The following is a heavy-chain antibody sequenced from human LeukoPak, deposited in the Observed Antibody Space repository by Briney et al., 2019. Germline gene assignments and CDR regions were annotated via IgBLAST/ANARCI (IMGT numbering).Heavy chain of an antibody. CDR1: GGTFSSYA. J-gene: IGHJ6*02. D-gene: IGHD3-9*01. V-gene: IGHV1-69*13. Sequence: SVKVSCKASGGTFSSYAISWVRQAPGQGLEWMGGIIPIFGTANYAQKFQGRVTITADESTSTAYMELSSLRSEDTAVYYCATPLRYFDWSLDHYYGMDVWGQGTTVTVSS. CDR3: ATPLRYFDWSLDHYYGMDV. CDR2: IIPIFGTA.